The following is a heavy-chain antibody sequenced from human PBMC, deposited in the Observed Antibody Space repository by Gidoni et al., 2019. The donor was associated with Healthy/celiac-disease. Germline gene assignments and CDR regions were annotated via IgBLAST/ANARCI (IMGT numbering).Heavy chain of an antibody. CDR1: GFPFSSYS. D-gene: IGHD6-19*01. CDR3: ARDRGEVAGKFFDY. CDR2: ISSSSSYI. V-gene: IGHV3-21*01. J-gene: IGHJ4*02. Sequence: EVQLVESGGGLVKPGGSLRLSCAASGFPFSSYSMNWVRQAPGKGLEWVSSISSSSSYIYYADSVKGRFTISRDNAKNSLYLQMNSLRAEDTAVYYCARDRGEVAGKFFDYWGQGTLVTVSS.